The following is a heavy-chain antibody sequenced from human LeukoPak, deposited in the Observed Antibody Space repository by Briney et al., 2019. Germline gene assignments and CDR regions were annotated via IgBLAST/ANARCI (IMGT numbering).Heavy chain of an antibody. J-gene: IGHJ6*04. CDR3: ARSDSGSYYSPPYYYYGMDV. V-gene: IGHV4-59*01. Sequence: PSETLSLTCTVSGGSISSYYWSWIRQPPGKGLERIRYIYYSGSTNYNPSLKSRVTISVEMSKNQFSLKLSSVTAADTALYYCARSDSGSYYSPPYYYYGMDVWGKGTTVTVSS. D-gene: IGHD3-10*01. CDR2: IYYSGST. CDR1: GGSISSYY.